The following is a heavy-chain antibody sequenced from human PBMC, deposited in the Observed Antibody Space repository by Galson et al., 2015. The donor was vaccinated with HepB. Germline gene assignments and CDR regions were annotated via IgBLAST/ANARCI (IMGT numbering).Heavy chain of an antibody. Sequence: SVKVSCKASGGTFSSYAISWVRQAPGQGLEWMGRIIPILGIANYAQKFQGRITITADKSTSTAYMELSSLRSENTAVYYCARAGRTMTTGTKFDYWGQGTLVTVSS. V-gene: IGHV1-69*04. J-gene: IGHJ4*02. CDR3: ARAGRTMTTGTKFDY. CDR2: IIPILGIA. CDR1: GGTFSSYA. D-gene: IGHD4-17*01.